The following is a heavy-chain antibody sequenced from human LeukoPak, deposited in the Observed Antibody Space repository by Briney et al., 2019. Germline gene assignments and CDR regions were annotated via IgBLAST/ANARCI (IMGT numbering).Heavy chain of an antibody. CDR1: GFPFSANY. CDR2: FYTGGST. J-gene: IGHJ4*02. CDR3: ARDYSSGRDY. D-gene: IGHD3-22*01. V-gene: IGHV3-66*01. Sequence: GGSLRLSCAASGFPFSANYMSWVRQAPGKGLEWVSIFYTGGSTYYPDSVRGRFTISRDSAKNSVYLQMNSLRVEDTAVYYCARDYSSGRDYWGQGTLVTVSS.